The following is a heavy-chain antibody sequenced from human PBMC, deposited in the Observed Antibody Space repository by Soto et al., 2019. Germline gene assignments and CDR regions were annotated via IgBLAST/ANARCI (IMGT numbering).Heavy chain of an antibody. CDR3: TRGVDSGWTVFDY. Sequence: PGGSLRLSCTASGFTFGDYAMSWFRQAPGKGLEWVGFIRSKAYGGTTEYAASVKGRFTISRDDSKSIAYLQMNSLKTEDTAVYYCTRGVDSGWTVFDYWGQGTLVTVSS. V-gene: IGHV3-49*03. J-gene: IGHJ4*02. CDR2: IRSKAYGGTT. D-gene: IGHD6-19*01. CDR1: GFTFGDYA.